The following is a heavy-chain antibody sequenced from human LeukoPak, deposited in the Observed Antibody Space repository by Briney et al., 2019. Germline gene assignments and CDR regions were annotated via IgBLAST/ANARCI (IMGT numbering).Heavy chain of an antibody. CDR2: IKQNGSEK. J-gene: IGHJ4*02. Sequence: PGGSLRLSCVASGFTFSFYWMAWVRQAPGKGLEWVANIKQNGSEKYYVDSARGRFTISRDNAKNSLYLQMNSLRAEDTAVYYCARDEHQHYSERSGRFDFWGQGVLVTVSS. D-gene: IGHD3-22*01. V-gene: IGHV3-7*04. CDR1: GFTFSFYW. CDR3: ARDEHQHYSERSGRFDF.